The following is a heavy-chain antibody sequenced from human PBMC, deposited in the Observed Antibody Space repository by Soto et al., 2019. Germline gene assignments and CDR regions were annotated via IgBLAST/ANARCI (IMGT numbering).Heavy chain of an antibody. D-gene: IGHD6-6*01. CDR2: IYHSGST. J-gene: IGHJ4*02. CDR3: ARGYDSSSPHFDY. V-gene: IGHV4-30-2*01. CDR1: GGSISSGGYS. Sequence: SETLSLTCAVSGGSISSGGYSWSWIRQPPGKGLEWIGYIYHSGSTYYNPSLKSRVTISVDRSKNQFSLKLSSVTAADTAVYYCARGYDSSSPHFDYWGQGTLVTVSS.